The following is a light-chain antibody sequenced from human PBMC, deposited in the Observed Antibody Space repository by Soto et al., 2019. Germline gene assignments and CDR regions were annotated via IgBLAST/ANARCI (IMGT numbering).Light chain of an antibody. CDR3: QQYGSSII. CDR2: GAS. V-gene: IGKV3-20*01. Sequence: EIVLTQSPGTLSLSPGERATLSCRASQSVSSSYLAWYQQEPGQAPRLLIYGASSRATGIPDRFSGSGSGTVFTLTISSLQSEDFAVYYCQQYGSSIIFAQGTRLEI. J-gene: IGKJ5*01. CDR1: QSVSSSY.